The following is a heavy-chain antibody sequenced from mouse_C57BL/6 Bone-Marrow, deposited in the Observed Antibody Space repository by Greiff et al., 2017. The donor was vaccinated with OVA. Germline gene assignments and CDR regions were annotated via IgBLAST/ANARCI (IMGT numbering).Heavy chain of an antibody. CDR1: GYSITSGYY. J-gene: IGHJ4*01. D-gene: IGHD1-1*01. CDR2: ISYDGSN. V-gene: IGHV3-6*01. CDR3: ARGYYYGSSSSYYAMDY. Sequence: EVKLMESGPGLVKPSQSLSLTCSVTGYSITSGYYWNWLRQFPGNKLEWMGYISYDGSNNYNPSLKNRISITRDTSKNQFFLKLNSVTTEDTATYYCARGYYYGSSSSYYAMDYWGQGTSVTVSS.